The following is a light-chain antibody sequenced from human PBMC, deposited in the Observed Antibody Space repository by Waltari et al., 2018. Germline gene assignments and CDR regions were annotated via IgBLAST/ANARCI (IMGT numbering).Light chain of an antibody. CDR1: QTSSSDY. Sequence: DIVLTQSPGTLSLSPGERATLSCRASQTSSSDYVAWYQQRPGQAPRLLMYGAANKATGVPDRFSGSGYGTDFTLTISRLEPEDFAVYYCQQYNKSPPVYTFGQGTKLEI. CDR2: GAA. J-gene: IGKJ2*01. CDR3: QQYNKSPPVYT. V-gene: IGKV3-20*01.